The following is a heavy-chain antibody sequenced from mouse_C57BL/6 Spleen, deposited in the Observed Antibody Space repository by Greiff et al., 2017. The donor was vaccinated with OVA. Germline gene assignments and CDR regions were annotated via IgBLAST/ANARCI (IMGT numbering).Heavy chain of an antibody. CDR1: GYTFTDYE. CDR2: IDPETGGT. V-gene: IGHV1-15*01. Sequence: QVHVKQSGAELVRPGASVTLSCKASGYTFTDYEMHWVKQTPVHGLEWIGAIDPETGGTAYNQKFKGKAILTADKSSSTAYMELRSLTSEDSAVYYCTRSANWDRYFDVWGTGTTVTVSS. CDR3: TRSANWDRYFDV. J-gene: IGHJ1*03. D-gene: IGHD4-1*01.